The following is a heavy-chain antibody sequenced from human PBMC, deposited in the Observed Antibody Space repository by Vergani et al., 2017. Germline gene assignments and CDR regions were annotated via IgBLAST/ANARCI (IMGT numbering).Heavy chain of an antibody. CDR3: ARAWGTTPTDYDVDY. D-gene: IGHD3-16*01. Sequence: QVQLVQSGAEVKKPGSSVKVSCKASGGTFTTYSISWVRQSPGQGLEWMGGIIPIFGTAKYAQKFQGRVTITADGSSSTAYRELSSLRSEDTAVSYCARAWGTTPTDYDVDYWGQGTLVTVSS. CDR2: IIPIFGTA. J-gene: IGHJ4*02. CDR1: GGTFTTYS. V-gene: IGHV1-69*13.